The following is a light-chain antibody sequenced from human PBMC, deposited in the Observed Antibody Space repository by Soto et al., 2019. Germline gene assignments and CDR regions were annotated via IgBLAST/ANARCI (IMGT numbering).Light chain of an antibody. J-gene: IGLJ1*01. V-gene: IGLV2-8*01. CDR1: SSDVGGYNY. CDR3: SSYSGTNYHYV. Sequence: QSVLTQPPSASGSFGQSVTISCTGTSSDVGGYNYVSWYQQHPGKAPKLMIYEVSERPSGVPDRFSGSKSGNTASLTVSGLQADVEADYYCSSYSGTNYHYVFGTGTKVTAL. CDR2: EVS.